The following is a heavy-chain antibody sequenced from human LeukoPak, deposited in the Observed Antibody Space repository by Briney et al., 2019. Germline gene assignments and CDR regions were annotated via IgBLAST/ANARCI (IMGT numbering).Heavy chain of an antibody. CDR3: ATLRVTMVRGVITYYYGMDV. D-gene: IGHD3-10*01. CDR2: FDSEDGET. J-gene: IGHJ6*04. CDR1: GYTLTELS. V-gene: IGHV1-24*01. Sequence: ASVKVSCKFSGYTLTELSMHWVRQARGRGVEGMGGFDSEDGETIYAQKFQDRVTMTEDTSTDTAYMELSSLRSEDTAVYYCATLRVTMVRGVITYYYGMDVWGKGTTVTVSS.